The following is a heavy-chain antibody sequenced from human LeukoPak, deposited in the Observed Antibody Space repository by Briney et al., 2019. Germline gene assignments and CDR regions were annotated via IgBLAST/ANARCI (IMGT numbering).Heavy chain of an antibody. V-gene: IGHV4-39*07. CDR1: GDSIRSRNYY. CDR2: IYHSRSI. J-gene: IGHJ4*02. D-gene: IGHD3-10*01. CDR3: VRSVRLLVRPQFDS. Sequence: SETLSLTCTVSGDSIRSRNYYWGWIRQAPGKGLEWIGSIYHSRSIYYNPSLKSRFTISVDLFKSQVSLNLKSMTAADTAVYFCVRSVRLLVRPQFDSWGRGTLVAVSS.